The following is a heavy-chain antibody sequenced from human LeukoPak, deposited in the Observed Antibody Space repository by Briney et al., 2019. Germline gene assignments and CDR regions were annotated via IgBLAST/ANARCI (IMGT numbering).Heavy chain of an antibody. V-gene: IGHV4-38-2*02. CDR3: AKNVVPAAILFSAFDI. J-gene: IGHJ3*02. CDR1: GYSISSGYC. D-gene: IGHD2-2*01. Sequence: SETLSLTCTVSGYSISSGYCWGRIRQSPGKGLEWISSIYHSGSTYYNPSLKSRVTISVDTSKNQFSLKLSSVTAADTAVYYCAKNVVPAAILFSAFDIWGQGTMVTVSS. CDR2: IYHSGST.